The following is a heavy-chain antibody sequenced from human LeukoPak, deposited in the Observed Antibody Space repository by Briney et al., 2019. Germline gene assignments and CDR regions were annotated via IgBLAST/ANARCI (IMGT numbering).Heavy chain of an antibody. CDR2: INPSGGST. Sequence: ASVKVSCKASGYTFTSYYMHWVRQAPGQGLEWMGIINPSGGSTSYAQKFQGRVTMTRDTSTSTVYMELSSLRSEDTAVYYCARWSPIVVVAATRGSGYVDWGQGTLVTVSS. J-gene: IGHJ4*02. D-gene: IGHD2-15*01. CDR3: ARWSPIVVVAATRGSGYVD. V-gene: IGHV1-46*03. CDR1: GYTFTSYY.